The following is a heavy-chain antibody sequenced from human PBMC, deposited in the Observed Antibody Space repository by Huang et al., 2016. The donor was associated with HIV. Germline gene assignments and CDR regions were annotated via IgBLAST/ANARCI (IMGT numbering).Heavy chain of an antibody. V-gene: IGHV3-23*01. CDR1: GFSFSSSA. CDR3: AKDLVTYDSSGSV. J-gene: IGHJ4*02. CDR2: VSNSASSR. Sequence: EVHPLESGGGLVQPGGSLRLSRAASGFSFSSSAMSWVRQAPGRGLEWVSTVSNSASSRHYSDSVRGRFTISRDNSKDTLYLQMNSLRAEDTALYYCAKDLVTYDSSGSVWGQGTLVTVSS. D-gene: IGHD3-22*01.